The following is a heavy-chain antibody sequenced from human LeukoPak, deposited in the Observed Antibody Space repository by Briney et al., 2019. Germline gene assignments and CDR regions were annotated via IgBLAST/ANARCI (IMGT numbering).Heavy chain of an antibody. CDR1: GYTFTNNY. J-gene: IGHJ4*02. Sequence: ASVKVSCKASGYTFTNNYLHWVRQAPGQGLEWMGMIYPRDGSTSYAQNFQGRVTVTRDTSTTTVHMELRGLRSEDTAVYYCARDQEGFDYGGQGPGVTVSS. CDR3: ARDQEGFDY. CDR2: IYPRDGST. V-gene: IGHV1-46*01.